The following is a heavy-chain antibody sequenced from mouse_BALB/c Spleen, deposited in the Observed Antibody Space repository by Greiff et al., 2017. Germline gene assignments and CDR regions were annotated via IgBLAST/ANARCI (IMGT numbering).Heavy chain of an antibody. V-gene: IGHV1-12*01. CDR1: GYTFTSYN. D-gene: IGHD2-1*01. CDR3: AGGNYDYAMDY. CDR2: IYPRNGGT. Sequence: SGAELVRSGASVKMSCKASGYTFTSYNMHWVKQTPGQGLEWIGYIYPRNGGTNYNQKFKGKTTLTADTSSSTAYMQISSLTSEDSAVYFCAGGNYDYAMDYWGQGTSVTVSS. J-gene: IGHJ4*01.